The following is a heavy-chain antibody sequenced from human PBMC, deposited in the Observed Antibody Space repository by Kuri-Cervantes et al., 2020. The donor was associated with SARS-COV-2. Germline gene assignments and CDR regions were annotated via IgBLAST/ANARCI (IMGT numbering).Heavy chain of an antibody. CDR3: ARDAYSSNWDVPNFDF. V-gene: IGHV4-39*01. CDR2: IYYSGST. Sequence: SEPLSLTCTAPGCPISSSSYCWCLIRQPPGKGLEWIGSIYYSGSTNYTPSLKSRPAISVNTSKTQFSLKLSSVTAADTAVYYCARDAYSSNWDVPNFDFWGQGTLVTVSS. D-gene: IGHD6-13*01. CDR1: GCPISSSSYC. J-gene: IGHJ4*02.